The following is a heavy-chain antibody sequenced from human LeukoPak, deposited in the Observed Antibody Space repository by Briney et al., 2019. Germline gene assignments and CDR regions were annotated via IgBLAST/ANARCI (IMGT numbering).Heavy chain of an antibody. J-gene: IGHJ3*02. CDR1: GDTFTSYA. Sequence: ASVKVSCKAAGDTFTSYAIHWVRQAPGQRPELMGWINAGNGNTKYSQKFQGRVTITRDTSASTAYMELSSLRSEDTAVYYCARVRGYSYAHGDFDIWGQGTMVTVSS. V-gene: IGHV1-3*01. CDR3: ARVRGYSYAHGDFDI. D-gene: IGHD5-18*01. CDR2: INAGNGNT.